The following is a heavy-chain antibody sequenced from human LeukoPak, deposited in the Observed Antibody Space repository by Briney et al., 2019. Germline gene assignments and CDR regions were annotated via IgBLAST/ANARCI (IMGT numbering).Heavy chain of an antibody. CDR2: INSVGSST. Sequence: PGGSLRLSCAASGSTFSSYWMHWVRQAPGKGLVWVSRINSVGSSTSYADSVKGRFTISRDNAKNTLYLQMNSLRAEDTAVYYCARDRGSSCLDVWGKGTTVTVSS. CDR1: GSTFSSYW. CDR3: ARDRGSSCLDV. D-gene: IGHD6-13*01. J-gene: IGHJ6*04. V-gene: IGHV3-74*01.